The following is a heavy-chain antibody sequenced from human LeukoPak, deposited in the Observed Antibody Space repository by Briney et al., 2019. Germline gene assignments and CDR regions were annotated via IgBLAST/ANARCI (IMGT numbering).Heavy chain of an antibody. V-gene: IGHV4-59*08. D-gene: IGHD3-22*01. CDR2: IYYSGST. J-gene: IGHJ4*02. Sequence: SETLSLTCTVSGGSISSYYWSWIRQPPGKGLEWIGYIYYSGSTNYNPSLKSRVTISVDTSKNQFSLKLSSVTAADTAVYYCARQPNMGDYFFDYWGQGTLVTVSS. CDR1: GGSISSYY. CDR3: ARQPNMGDYFFDY.